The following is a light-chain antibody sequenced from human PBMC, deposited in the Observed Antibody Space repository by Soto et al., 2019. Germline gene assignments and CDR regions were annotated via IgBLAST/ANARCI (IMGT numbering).Light chain of an antibody. CDR1: SGHSSYA. CDR2: LNSDGSH. V-gene: IGLV4-69*01. Sequence: QSVLTQSPSASASLGASVKLTCTLSSGHSSYAIAWYHQQPEKGPRYLMKLNSDGSHTKGDGIPDRFSGSSSGAERYLTISSLQSEDEADYYCQTWGTAYWEFGGGTKLTVL. CDR3: QTWGTAYWE. J-gene: IGLJ3*02.